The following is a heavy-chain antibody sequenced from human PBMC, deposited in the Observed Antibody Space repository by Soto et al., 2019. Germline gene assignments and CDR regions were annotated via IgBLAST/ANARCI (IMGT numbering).Heavy chain of an antibody. D-gene: IGHD5-18*01. CDR3: ARVNPGYSYVNY. V-gene: IGHV3-74*01. J-gene: IGHJ4*02. CDR2: INSGGSTT. Sequence: EVQLVESGGGLVQPGGSLRLSCAASGFTFSSYWMLWVRQAPGKGLVWVSRINSGGSTTSYADSVKGRFTISRDNAKNTLYLQMNSLRAADTAVYYCARVNPGYSYVNYWGEGNRVTVSS. CDR1: GFTFSSYW.